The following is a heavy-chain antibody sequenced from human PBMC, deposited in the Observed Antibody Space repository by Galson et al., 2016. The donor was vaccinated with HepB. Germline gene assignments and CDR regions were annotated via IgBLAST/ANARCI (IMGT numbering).Heavy chain of an antibody. CDR1: GFTFSSYG. CDR2: ISTRGDNT. D-gene: IGHD3-16*02. Sequence: SLRLSCAASGFTFSSYGLSWVRQAPGKGLEWISTISTRGDNTYYADSVKGRFTISRDTSSNTPYLQMNSLRADDTAAYYCAKSKLSFGGVVGPMDYWGRGTLVSVSS. CDR3: AKSKLSFGGVVGPMDY. V-gene: IGHV3-23*01. J-gene: IGHJ4*02.